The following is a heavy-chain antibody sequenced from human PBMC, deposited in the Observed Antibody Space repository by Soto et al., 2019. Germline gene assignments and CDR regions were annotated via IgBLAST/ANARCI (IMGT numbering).Heavy chain of an antibody. CDR3: ARNSEHFDY. Sequence: QVHLVESGGGLVKPGGSLRLSCAASGFTLSDYYMTWIRQAPGKGLEWVSYISSSGRTIYYADSVRGRFTISRHNAENSLYLQINGLRAEDTALYYCARNSEHFDYWGQGTLVTVSS. CDR1: GFTLSDYY. D-gene: IGHD1-26*01. CDR2: ISSSGRTI. V-gene: IGHV3-11*01. J-gene: IGHJ4*02.